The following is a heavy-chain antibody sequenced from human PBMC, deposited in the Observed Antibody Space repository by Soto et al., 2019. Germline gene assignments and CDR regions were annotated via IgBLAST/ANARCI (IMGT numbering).Heavy chain of an antibody. J-gene: IGHJ4*02. Sequence: EVQVVESGGDLVQPGGSLRLSCVVSGFTFSDFWMSWVRQAPGKGLDWVANIKHDGSETYYVGSVEGQFTISRDNTKDSLYLQMNSLRAEDTAVYYCVRGGSWGPDFWGQGTLVTVSS. D-gene: IGHD2-15*01. CDR2: IKHDGSET. CDR3: VRGGSWGPDF. CDR1: GFTFSDFW. V-gene: IGHV3-7*01.